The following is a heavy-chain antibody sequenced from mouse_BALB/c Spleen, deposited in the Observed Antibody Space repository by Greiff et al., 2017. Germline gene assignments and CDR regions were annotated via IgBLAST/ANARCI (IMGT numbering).Heavy chain of an antibody. CDR2: ISCYNGAT. J-gene: IGHJ4*01. Sequence: LVKTGASVQISCKASGYSFTGYYMHWVKQSHGKSLEWIGYISCYNGATSYNQKFKGKATFTVDTSSSTAYMQFNSLTSEDSAVYYCARSTTAGYYAMDYWGQGTSVTVSS. V-gene: IGHV1S34*01. D-gene: IGHD1-2*01. CDR1: GYSFTGYY. CDR3: ARSTTAGYYAMDY.